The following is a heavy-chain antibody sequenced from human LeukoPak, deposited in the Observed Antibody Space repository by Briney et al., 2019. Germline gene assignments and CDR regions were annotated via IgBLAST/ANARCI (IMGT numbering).Heavy chain of an antibody. CDR2: ISYDGSNK. CDR3: AKVRGRYYPPY. D-gene: IGHD1-26*01. V-gene: IGHV3-30*18. J-gene: IGHJ4*02. Sequence: GSLRLSCAASGFTFSSYGRHWVRQAPGKGREWVAVISYDGSNKYYADSVEGRFTISRDNSKNTLYLQMNSLGAEDTAVYYCAKVRGRYYPPYWGQGTLVTVSS. CDR1: GFTFSSYG.